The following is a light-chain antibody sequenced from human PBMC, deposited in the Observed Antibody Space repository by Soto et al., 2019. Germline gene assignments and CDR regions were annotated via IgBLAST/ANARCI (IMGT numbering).Light chain of an antibody. CDR2: GAA. V-gene: IGKV3-15*01. CDR3: QQYHNWPA. CDR1: QSVFSS. Sequence: EIVMTQSRATLSVSPGERATLSCRASQSVFSSLAWYQQKPGQAPRLLIYGAATRATGIPARFSGSGSGTEFTLTISSLQSEDFAVYFCQQYHNWPAFGQGTKVDIK. J-gene: IGKJ1*01.